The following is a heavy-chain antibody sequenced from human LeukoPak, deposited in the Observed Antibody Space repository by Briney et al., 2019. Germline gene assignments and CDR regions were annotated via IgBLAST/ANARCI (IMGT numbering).Heavy chain of an antibody. Sequence: GGSLRLSCAASGFTFSSYAMNWVRQAPGKGLEWVSAISGSGGSTYYADSVKGRFTISRDNSKNTLYLQMNSLRAEDTAVYYCAKGGERRGYYYYYYMDVWGKGTTVTISS. CDR1: GFTFSSYA. CDR2: ISGSGGST. J-gene: IGHJ6*03. CDR3: AKGGERRGYYYYYYMDV. V-gene: IGHV3-23*01. D-gene: IGHD1-1*01.